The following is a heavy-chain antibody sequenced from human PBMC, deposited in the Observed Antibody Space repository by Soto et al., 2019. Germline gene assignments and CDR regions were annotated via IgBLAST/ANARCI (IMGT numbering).Heavy chain of an antibody. J-gene: IGHJ4*02. D-gene: IGHD6-13*01. Sequence: PSDTPFLTGDLPGGSMSTGAYYSSCIPQPQGKGLEWIGYIYHSRSTYSTPSLKSRVTISVDRSKNRFSVSLSSVTAADTVVYYCARVQVAAAGTGFDYWGQGTLVTVSS. V-gene: IGHV4-30-2*01. CDR2: IYHSRST. CDR3: ARVQVAAAGTGFDY. CDR1: GGSMSTGAYY.